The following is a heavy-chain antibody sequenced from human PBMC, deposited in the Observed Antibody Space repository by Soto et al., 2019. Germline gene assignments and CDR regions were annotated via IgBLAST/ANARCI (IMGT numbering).Heavy chain of an antibody. V-gene: IGHV1-24*01. D-gene: IGHD1-26*01. CDR3: ATAPEYNSGSYYGYWYFDL. CDR1: GYTLTELS. Sequence: ASVKVSCKVSGYTLTELSMHWVRQAPGKGLEWMGGFDPEDGETIYAQKFQGRVTMTEDTSTDTAYMELSSLRSEDTAVYYCATAPEYNSGSYYGYWYFDLWGRGTLVTVSS. CDR2: FDPEDGET. J-gene: IGHJ2*01.